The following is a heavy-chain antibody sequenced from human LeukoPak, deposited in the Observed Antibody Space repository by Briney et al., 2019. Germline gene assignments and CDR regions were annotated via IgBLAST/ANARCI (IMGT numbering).Heavy chain of an antibody. D-gene: IGHD3-16*01. V-gene: IGHV3-11*01. CDR1: GFTFSDYY. J-gene: IGHJ4*02. Sequence: PGGSLRLSCAASGFTFSDYYMSWIRQAPGKGLEWVSYISSSGSTIYYADSVKGRFTISRDNSKNTLYLQMNSLRAEDTAVFYCARGRGGSTSCYDFWGQGTLVTVSS. CDR3: ARGRGGSTSCYDF. CDR2: ISSSGSTI.